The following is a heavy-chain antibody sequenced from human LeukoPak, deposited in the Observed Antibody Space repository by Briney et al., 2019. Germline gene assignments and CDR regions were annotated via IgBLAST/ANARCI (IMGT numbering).Heavy chain of an antibody. Sequence: SETLSLTCTVSGGSISSYYWSWIRQPPGKGLEWIGYIYYSGSTNYNPSLKSRVTISVDTSKNQFSLKLSSVTAADTAVYYCARGRFGELLHYFDYWGQGTLVTVSS. CDR3: ARGRFGELLHYFDY. CDR2: IYYSGST. CDR1: GGSISSYY. J-gene: IGHJ4*02. D-gene: IGHD3-10*01. V-gene: IGHV4-59*12.